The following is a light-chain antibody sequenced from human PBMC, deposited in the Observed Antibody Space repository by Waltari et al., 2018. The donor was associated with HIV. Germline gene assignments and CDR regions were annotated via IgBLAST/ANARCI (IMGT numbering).Light chain of an antibody. V-gene: IGKV3-15*01. CDR2: DTT. CDR3: HEYNKWPFT. J-gene: IGKJ3*01. CDR1: LSVSIN. Sequence: EAVMTQSPATLSVSPGARATLSCKTSLSVSINLAWYQQKPGQAPRFLIYDTTTRATGVPARFSGSGAGTESTLTISSLQSEDFAIYYCHEYNKWPFTFGPGTKVEIK.